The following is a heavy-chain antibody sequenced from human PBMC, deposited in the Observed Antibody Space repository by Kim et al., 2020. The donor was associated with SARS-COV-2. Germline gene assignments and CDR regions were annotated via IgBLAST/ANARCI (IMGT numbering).Heavy chain of an antibody. D-gene: IGHD1-20*01. V-gene: IGHV1-69*13. Sequence: SVKVSCKASGGTFSSYAISWVRQAPGQGLEWMGGIIPIFGTANYAQKFQGRVTITADESTSTAYMELSSLRSEDTAVYYCARDNWNDDYGSDYYYYGMDVWGQGTTVTVSS. CDR2: IIPIFGTA. J-gene: IGHJ6*02. CDR3: ARDNWNDDYGSDYYYYGMDV. CDR1: GGTFSSYA.